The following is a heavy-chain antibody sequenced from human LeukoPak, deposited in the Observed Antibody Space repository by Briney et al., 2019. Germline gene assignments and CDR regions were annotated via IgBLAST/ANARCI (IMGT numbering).Heavy chain of an antibody. J-gene: IGHJ4*02. Sequence: SETLSLTCTVSGGSISSYYWSWIRQAPGKGLEWIGYIYYSGSTNYNPSLKSRVTISVGTSKNQFSLNLNSVTAADTAVYYCAGDSEYNYGFDYWGQGTLVTVSS. CDR1: GGSISSYY. CDR2: IYYSGST. CDR3: AGDSEYNYGFDY. D-gene: IGHD5-18*01. V-gene: IGHV4-59*01.